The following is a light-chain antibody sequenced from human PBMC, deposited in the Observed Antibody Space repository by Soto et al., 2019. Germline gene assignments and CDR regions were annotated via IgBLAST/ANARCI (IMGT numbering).Light chain of an antibody. CDR2: RGT. Sequence: QSALAQPASVSGSPGQSITISCTGTSSDVGAYYAVSWYQQHPGKAPQVIIYRGTKRPSGVSTRFSGSVSGNTASLTVSGLQAEDEAEYFCCSSAPESTYVFGTGTKLTVL. J-gene: IGLJ1*01. V-gene: IGLV2-23*01. CDR3: CSSAPESTYV. CDR1: SSDVGAYYA.